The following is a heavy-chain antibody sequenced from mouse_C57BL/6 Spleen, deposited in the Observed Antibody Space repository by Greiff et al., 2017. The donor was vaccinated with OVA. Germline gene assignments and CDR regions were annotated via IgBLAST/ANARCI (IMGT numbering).Heavy chain of an antibody. V-gene: IGHV1-62-2*01. CDR3: ARHEENWAYFDY. Sequence: VQRVESGAELVKPGASVKLSCKASGYTFTEYTIHWVKQRSGQGLEWIGWFYPGSGSIKYNEKFKDKATLTADKSSSTVYMELSRLTSEDSAVYFCARHEENWAYFDYWGQGTTLTVSS. D-gene: IGHD4-1*01. CDR1: GYTFTEYT. J-gene: IGHJ2*01. CDR2: FYPGSGSI.